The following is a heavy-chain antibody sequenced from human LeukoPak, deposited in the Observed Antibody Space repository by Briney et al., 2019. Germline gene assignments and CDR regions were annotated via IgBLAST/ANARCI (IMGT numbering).Heavy chain of an antibody. V-gene: IGHV4-31*03. Sequence: ASQTLSLTCTVSGGSISSGGYYWSWIRQHPGKGLEWIGYIYDSGSTYYKPSLRSRVTISGDTSKNQFSLKPSSVSDADTAVYYCASYGSGWYFDLWGRGTLVTVSS. CDR2: IYDSGST. CDR1: GGSISSGGYY. J-gene: IGHJ2*01. CDR3: ASYGSGWYFDL. D-gene: IGHD3-10*01.